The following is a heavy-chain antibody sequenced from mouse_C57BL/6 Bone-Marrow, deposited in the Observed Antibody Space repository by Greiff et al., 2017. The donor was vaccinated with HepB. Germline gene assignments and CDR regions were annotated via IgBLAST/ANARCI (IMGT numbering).Heavy chain of an antibody. CDR2: IDPNSGGT. Sequence: VQLQQPGAELVKPGASVKLSCKASGYTFTSYWMHWVKQRPGRGLEWIGRIDPNSGGTKYNEKFKSKATLTVDKPSSTAYMQLSSLTSEDSAVYYWARRSGSSPYYAMDYWGQGTSVTVSS. CDR3: ARRSGSSPYYAMDY. CDR1: GYTFTSYW. J-gene: IGHJ4*01. V-gene: IGHV1-72*01. D-gene: IGHD1-1*01.